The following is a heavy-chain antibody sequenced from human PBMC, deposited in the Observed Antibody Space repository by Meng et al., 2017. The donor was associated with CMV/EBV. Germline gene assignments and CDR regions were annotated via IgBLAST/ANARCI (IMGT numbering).Heavy chain of an antibody. D-gene: IGHD6-19*01. CDR2: IYYSGST. V-gene: IGHV4-39*07. CDR3: RVYSSGWYSFDY. CDR1: GGSISSISYY. J-gene: IGHJ4*02. Sequence: SETLSLTCTVSGGSISSISYYWGWIRQPPGKGLEWIGSIYYSGSTYYNPSLKSRVTISVDTSKNQFSLKLSSVTAAATAVYYCRVYSSGWYSFDYWGQGTLVTVSS.